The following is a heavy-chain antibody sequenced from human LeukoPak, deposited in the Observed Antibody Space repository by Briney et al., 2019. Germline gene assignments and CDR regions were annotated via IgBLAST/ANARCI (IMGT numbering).Heavy chain of an antibody. D-gene: IGHD6-13*01. Sequence: ASVKLSCKASGGTFSSYAISWVRQAPGQGLEWMGGIIPIFGTANYAQKFQGRVTITADESTSTAYMELSSLRSEDTAVYYCARHSSSWYYFDYWGQGTLVTVSS. V-gene: IGHV1-69*13. J-gene: IGHJ4*02. CDR3: ARHSSSWYYFDY. CDR2: IIPIFGTA. CDR1: GGTFSSYA.